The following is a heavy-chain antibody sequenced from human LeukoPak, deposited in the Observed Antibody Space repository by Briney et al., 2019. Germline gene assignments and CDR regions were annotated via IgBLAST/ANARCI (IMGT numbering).Heavy chain of an antibody. CDR1: GGSISSYY. Sequence: PSETLSLTCTVSGGSISSYYWSWIRQPAGKGLEWIGRIYSSSNTNYNPSLKSRVTMSVDTSKNQFSLELSSVTAADTAVYYCARRSVSPAAIYFDFWGQGTMVTVSS. CDR2: IYSSSNT. J-gene: IGHJ3*01. CDR3: ARRSVSPAAIYFDF. D-gene: IGHD2-2*02. V-gene: IGHV4-4*07.